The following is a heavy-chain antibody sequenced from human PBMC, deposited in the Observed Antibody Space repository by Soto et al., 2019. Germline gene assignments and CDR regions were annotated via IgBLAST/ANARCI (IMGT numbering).Heavy chain of an antibody. Sequence: QVQLVQSGTEVKKPGSSVKVSCKASGGTFRNYPINWVRQAPGQGLEWMGSIFPLTDIPDYAQNFQARITISAYKSTSTAYMELSSLTSDDTAMYFCARGPLVVLNYFESWGQGSLVTVSS. CDR3: ARGPLVVLNYFES. CDR1: GGTFRNYP. CDR2: IFPLTDIP. V-gene: IGHV1-69*02. J-gene: IGHJ4*02.